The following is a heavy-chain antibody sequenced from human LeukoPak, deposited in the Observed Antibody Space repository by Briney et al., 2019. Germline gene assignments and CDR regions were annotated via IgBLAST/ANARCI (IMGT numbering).Heavy chain of an antibody. J-gene: IGHJ6*03. CDR2: IHHSVGS. D-gene: IGHD1-1*01. V-gene: IGHV4-4*02. CDR1: GDTISSTKW. CDR3: ARNDLYDMDV. Sequence: SGTLSLTCAVSGDTISSTKWWSWVRQSPGKGLEWVGEIHHSVGSNYNPSLKSRATISLDKSNNQFSLSLRSVTAADTAVYYRARNDLYDMDVWGKGTTVTVSS.